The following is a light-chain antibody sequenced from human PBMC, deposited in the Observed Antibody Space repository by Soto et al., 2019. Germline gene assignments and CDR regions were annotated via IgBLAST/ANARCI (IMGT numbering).Light chain of an antibody. J-gene: IGLJ2*01. Sequence: QSALTQPASVSGSSGQSITISCTGTSSDVGSYNLVSWHQQHPGKAPKLIIFEVNKRPSGVPDRFSGSRSGDTASLTVSGLQIDDEADYYCSSYAGNNRMVFGGGTKLTVL. CDR2: EVN. CDR1: SSDVGSYNL. CDR3: SSYAGNNRMV. V-gene: IGLV2-14*02.